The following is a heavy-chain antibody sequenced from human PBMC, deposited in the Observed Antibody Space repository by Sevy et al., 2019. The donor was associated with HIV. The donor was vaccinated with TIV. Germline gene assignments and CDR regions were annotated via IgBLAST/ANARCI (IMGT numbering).Heavy chain of an antibody. CDR2: INGGGGST. Sequence: RGSLRLSCVASGFRFSAFGMAWVRQAAGEGLEWVSGINGGGGSTYYRNSVKGRFTASRDNSKNTVYLQMNSLRADDTAVYHCAKAPYDDFWSHNYNNWFDPWGQGTLVTVSS. J-gene: IGHJ5*02. CDR1: GFRFSAFG. D-gene: IGHD3-3*01. CDR3: AKAPYDDFWSHNYNNWFDP. V-gene: IGHV3-23*01.